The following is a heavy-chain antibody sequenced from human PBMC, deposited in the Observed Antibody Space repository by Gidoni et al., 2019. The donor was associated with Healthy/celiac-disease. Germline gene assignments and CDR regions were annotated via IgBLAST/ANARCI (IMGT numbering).Heavy chain of an antibody. V-gene: IGHV1-18*01. D-gene: IGHD6-19*01. CDR2: ISAYNGHP. Sequence: QVQLVQSGAEVKKPGASVKVSCKASGYTFTSYGISWVRQAPGQGLEWLGWISAYNGHPNYAQKLQGRVTMTTDTSTSTAYMELRSLRSDDTAVYYCARDYRAVAGTEIRAFDIWGQGTMVTVSS. CDR1: GYTFTSYG. CDR3: ARDYRAVAGTEIRAFDI. J-gene: IGHJ3*02.